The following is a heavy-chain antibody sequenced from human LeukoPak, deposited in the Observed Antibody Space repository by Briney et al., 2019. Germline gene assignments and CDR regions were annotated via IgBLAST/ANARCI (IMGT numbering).Heavy chain of an antibody. CDR2: FDPEDGET. CDR3: ATSDPLAHYYYMDV. V-gene: IGHV1-24*01. CDR1: GYTLTELS. Sequence: GASVKVSCKVSGYTLTELSMHWVRQAPGKGLEWMGGFDPEDGETIYAQKFQGRVTMTEDTSTDTAYMELSSLRSEDTAVYYRATSDPLAHYYYMDVWGKGTTVTVSS. J-gene: IGHJ6*03.